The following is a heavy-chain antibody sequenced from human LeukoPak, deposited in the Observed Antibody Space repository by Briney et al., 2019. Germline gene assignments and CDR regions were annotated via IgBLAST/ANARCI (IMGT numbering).Heavy chain of an antibody. CDR1: GYTFTGYY. J-gene: IGHJ4*02. CDR2: INPNSGGT. Sequence: ASVKVSCKASGYTFTGYYMYWVRQAPGQGLEWMGWINPNSGGTNYAQKFQGRVTMTRDTSISTAYMELSRLRSDDTAVYYCARDQNDYGDYGVLWIDYWGQGTLVTVSS. V-gene: IGHV1-2*02. D-gene: IGHD4-17*01. CDR3: ARDQNDYGDYGVLWIDY.